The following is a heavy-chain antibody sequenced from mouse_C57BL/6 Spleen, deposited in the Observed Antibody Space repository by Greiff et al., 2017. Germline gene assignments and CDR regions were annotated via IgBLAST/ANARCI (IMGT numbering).Heavy chain of an antibody. CDR3: AREGLITTVVAFDY. CDR1: GYAFSSSW. V-gene: IGHV1-82*01. D-gene: IGHD1-1*01. J-gene: IGHJ2*01. Sequence: QVQLQQSGPELVKPGASVKISCKASGYAFSSSWMNWVKQRPGRGLEWIGRIYPGDGDTNYNGKFKGKATLTADKSSSTAYMQLSSLTSEDSAVYFCAREGLITTVVAFDYWGQGTTLTVSS. CDR2: IYPGDGDT.